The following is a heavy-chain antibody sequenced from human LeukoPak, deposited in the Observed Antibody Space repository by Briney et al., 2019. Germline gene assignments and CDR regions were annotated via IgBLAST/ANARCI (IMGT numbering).Heavy chain of an antibody. CDR3: AKDRDGYNYGAFDY. D-gene: IGHD5-24*01. CDR2: ISYDGSNK. J-gene: IGHJ4*02. V-gene: IGHV3-30*18. CDR1: GFTFSSYG. Sequence: PGGSLRLSCAASGFTFSSYGMHWVRQAPGKGLEWVAVISYDGSNKYYADSVKGRFTISRDNSKNTLYLQMNSLRAEDTAVYYCAKDRDGYNYGAFDYWGQGTLVTASS.